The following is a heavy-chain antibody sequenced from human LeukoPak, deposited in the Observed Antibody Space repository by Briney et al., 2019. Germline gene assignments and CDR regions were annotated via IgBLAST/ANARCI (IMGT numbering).Heavy chain of an antibody. CDR3: ARDRGGVVSWFDP. CDR1: GGSISSYY. J-gene: IGHJ5*02. CDR2: IYYSGST. V-gene: IGHV4-59*01. Sequence: SETLSLICTVSGGSISSYYLSWIRQPRGKGLEWIGYIYYSGSTNYNPSLKSRVTISVDTSKNQFSLKLSSVTAADTAVYYCARDRGGVVSWFDPWGQGTLVTVSS. D-gene: IGHD2-2*01.